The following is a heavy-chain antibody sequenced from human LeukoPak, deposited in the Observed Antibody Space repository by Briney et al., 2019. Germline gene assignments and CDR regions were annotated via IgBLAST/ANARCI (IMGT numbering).Heavy chain of an antibody. D-gene: IGHD1-26*01. V-gene: IGHV1-18*01. J-gene: IGHJ4*02. Sequence: ASVKVSCKASGYTFNSYSITWVRQAPGQGPEWMGWINTYSGNTNYAQEFQDRVTMTTDTSTSTAYMELRSLRSDDTAVYYCARDSGSHLWGYWGQGTLVTVSS. CDR1: GYTFNSYS. CDR2: INTYSGNT. CDR3: ARDSGSHLWGY.